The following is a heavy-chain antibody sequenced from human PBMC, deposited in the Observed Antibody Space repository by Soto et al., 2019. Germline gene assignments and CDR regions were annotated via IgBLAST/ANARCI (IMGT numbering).Heavy chain of an antibody. Sequence: EVQLLESGGGLVQPGGSLRLSCAASGFTFSTYAMAWIRQSPGKGREWVSGISDNGGRTYYAASVKGRFTISRDNSKNTLYMQMNSLRPEDTAIYYGAKDHHTTIPVVTEYWGQATLVTVSS. CDR2: ISDNGGRT. D-gene: IGHD6-19*01. V-gene: IGHV3-23*01. CDR1: GFTFSTYA. CDR3: AKDHHTTIPVVTEY. J-gene: IGHJ4*02.